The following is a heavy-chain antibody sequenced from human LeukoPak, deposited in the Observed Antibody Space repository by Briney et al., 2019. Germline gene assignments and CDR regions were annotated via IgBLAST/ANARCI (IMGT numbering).Heavy chain of an antibody. CDR1: GGSISSYY. CDR3: ARSLYYYGSDSFDI. Sequence: SETLSLTCTVSGGSISSYYWSWIRQPAGKGPEWIGRIYTSGSTNYNPSLKSRVTMSVDTSKNQFSLKLSSVTAADTAVYYCARSLYYYGSDSFDIWGQGTMVTVSS. V-gene: IGHV4-4*07. CDR2: IYTSGST. J-gene: IGHJ3*02. D-gene: IGHD3-10*01.